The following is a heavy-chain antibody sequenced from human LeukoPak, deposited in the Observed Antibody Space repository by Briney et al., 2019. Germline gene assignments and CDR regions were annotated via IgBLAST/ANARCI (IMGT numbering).Heavy chain of an antibody. CDR3: TKDAIPMIRGVIISSGPNWFDP. V-gene: IGHV3-9*01. CDR2: ISWNSGIV. D-gene: IGHD3-10*01. CDR1: GFTFNDYP. J-gene: IGHJ5*02. Sequence: GGSLRLSCAASGFTFNDYPMHWVRQAPGKGLEWVSHISWNSGIVGYADSVKGRFTISRDNAKNSLFLQMNSLRGEDTALYYCTKDAIPMIRGVIISSGPNWFDPWGQGTLVTVSS.